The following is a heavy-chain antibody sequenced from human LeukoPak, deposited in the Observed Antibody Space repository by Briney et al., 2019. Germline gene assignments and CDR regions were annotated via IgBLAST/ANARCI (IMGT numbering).Heavy chain of an antibody. CDR3: ARPDEDRGYSYGYNY. Sequence: SVKVSCKASGGTFSSYAISWVRQAPGQGLEWMGGIIPIFGTANYAQKFQGRVTITADESTSTAYMKLSSLRSEDTAVYYCARPDEDRGYSYGYNYWGQGTLVTVSS. CDR2: IIPIFGTA. V-gene: IGHV1-69*13. J-gene: IGHJ4*02. CDR1: GGTFSSYA. D-gene: IGHD5-18*01.